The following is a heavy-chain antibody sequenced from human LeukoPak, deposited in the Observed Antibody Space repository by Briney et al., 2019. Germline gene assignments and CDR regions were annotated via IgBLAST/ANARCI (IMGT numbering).Heavy chain of an antibody. Sequence: PSETLSLTCTVSGGSISSYYRSWIRQPPGKGLEWIGYIYYSGSTNYNPSLKSRVTISVDTSKNQFSLKLSSVTAADTAVYYCARGGDITMIGDYWGQGTLVTVSS. CDR2: IYYSGST. D-gene: IGHD3-22*01. CDR3: ARGGDITMIGDY. CDR1: GGSISSYY. J-gene: IGHJ4*02. V-gene: IGHV4-59*01.